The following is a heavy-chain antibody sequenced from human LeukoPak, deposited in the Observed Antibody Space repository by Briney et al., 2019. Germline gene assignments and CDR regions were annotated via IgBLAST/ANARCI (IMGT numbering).Heavy chain of an antibody. CDR2: IWYDGSNK. CDR1: GFTFSSYG. CDR3: ARMEYSSGWGIDY. V-gene: IGHV3-33*01. D-gene: IGHD6-19*01. J-gene: IGHJ4*02. Sequence: PGGSLRLSCAASGFTFSSYGMHWVRQAPGKGLEWVAVIWYDGSNKYYADSVKGRFTISRDNSENTLYLQMNSLRAEDTAVYYCARMEYSSGWGIDYWGQGTLVTVSS.